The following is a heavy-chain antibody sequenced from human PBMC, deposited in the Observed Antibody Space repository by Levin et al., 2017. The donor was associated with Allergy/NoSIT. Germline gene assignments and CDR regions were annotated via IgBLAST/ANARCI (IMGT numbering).Heavy chain of an antibody. J-gene: IGHJ5*02. V-gene: IGHV3-73*01. CDR2: FRGKPDSCAT. Sequence: SGGSLRLSCAASGFRFSGFVMYWVRQASGRGLEWVGRFRGKPDSCATSYPASLKGRFTISRDDSNNTAYPQMNNVITEDTAVDIPSHPWFDPWGQGTLVTVSS. CDR1: GFRFSGFV. CDR3: SHPWFDP. D-gene: IGHD2-15*01.